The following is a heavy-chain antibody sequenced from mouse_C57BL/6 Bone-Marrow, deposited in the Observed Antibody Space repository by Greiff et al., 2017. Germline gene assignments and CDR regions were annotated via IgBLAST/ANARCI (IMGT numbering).Heavy chain of an antibody. CDR2: INPNNGGT. D-gene: IGHD1-1*01. V-gene: IGHV1-26*01. CDR1: GYTFTDYY. J-gene: IGHJ4*01. CDR3: ARRGYGSSYVYYAMDY. Sequence: VQLQQSGPELVKPGASVKISCKASGYTFTDYYMNWVKQSHGKSLEWIGDINPNNGGTSYNQKFKGKATLTVDKSSSTAYMELRSLTSEDSAVYDCARRGYGSSYVYYAMDYWGQGTSVTVSS.